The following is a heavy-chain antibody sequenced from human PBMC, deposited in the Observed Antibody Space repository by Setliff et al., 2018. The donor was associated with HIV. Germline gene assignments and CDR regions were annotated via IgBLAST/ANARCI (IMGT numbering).Heavy chain of an antibody. D-gene: IGHD6-13*01. CDR1: GFNFSMYS. CDR3: VRSGANSSPAHARLDV. V-gene: IGHV3-48*04. Sequence: PGGSLRLSCAASGFNFSMYSMNWVRQAPGKGLEWVSYISSSSSTKYDADSVKGRFTISRDNTKNSLYLQMDSLRVEDTAVYYCVRSGANSSPAHARLDVWGQGTTVTVSS. CDR2: ISSSSSTK. J-gene: IGHJ6*02.